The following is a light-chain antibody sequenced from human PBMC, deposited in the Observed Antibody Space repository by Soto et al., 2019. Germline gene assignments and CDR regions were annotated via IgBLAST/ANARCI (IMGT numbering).Light chain of an antibody. CDR2: DAS. CDR3: QQRSSWHT. CDR1: QSVSSY. J-gene: IGKJ1*01. V-gene: IGKV3-11*01. Sequence: VLTQSPATLSLSPGERATLSCRASQSVSSYLAWYQQKPGQAPRLLIYDASNRATGIPARFSGSGSGTDFTLTISSLEPEDSALYYCQQRSSWHTFVQGTKVDIK.